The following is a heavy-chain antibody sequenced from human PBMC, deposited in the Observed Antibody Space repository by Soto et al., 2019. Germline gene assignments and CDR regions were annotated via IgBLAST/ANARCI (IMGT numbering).Heavy chain of an antibody. J-gene: IGHJ4*02. CDR1: GFTFSSYA. Sequence: EVQLLESGGGLVQPGGSLRLSCAASGFTFSSYAMSWVRQAPGKGLEWVSAISGSGGSTYYADSVKGRFTISRDNSKNTLYLQMNSLRAEDTAVCYCAKDLPRAYYYDSSGFDYWGQGTLVTVSS. CDR2: ISGSGGST. D-gene: IGHD3-22*01. V-gene: IGHV3-23*01. CDR3: AKDLPRAYYYDSSGFDY.